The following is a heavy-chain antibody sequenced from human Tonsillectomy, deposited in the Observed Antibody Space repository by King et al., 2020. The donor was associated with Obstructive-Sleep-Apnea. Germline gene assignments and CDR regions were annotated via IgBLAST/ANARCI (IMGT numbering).Heavy chain of an antibody. CDR1: GDSISSSSYF. Sequence: LQLQESGPGLVKPSETLSLTCSVSGDSISSSSYFWGWIRQPPGKGLEWIGSIYYSGSTFYNPSLKSRVSISVDTSKNQFSLKLSSVTAADTAVYYCARHRSGGSGSYYKFDCWGQGALVTVSS. CDR2: IYYSGST. V-gene: IGHV4-39*01. D-gene: IGHD3-10*01. J-gene: IGHJ4*02. CDR3: ARHRSGGSGSYYKFDC.